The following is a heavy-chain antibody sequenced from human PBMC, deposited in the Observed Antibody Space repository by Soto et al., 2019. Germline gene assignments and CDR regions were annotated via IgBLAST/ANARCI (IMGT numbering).Heavy chain of an antibody. CDR2: IKRYTNGGTT. Sequence: GGSLRLSCAASGFTFSNAWMSWVRQAPGKGLEWGGRIKRYTNGGTTDYAAPVKGRFAISRDDSKNTLYLQMNSLKTADAGVYYCTTDDPINKYWGQGTLVTVSS. CDR1: GFTFSNAW. V-gene: IGHV3-15*01. CDR3: TTDDPINKY. J-gene: IGHJ4*02.